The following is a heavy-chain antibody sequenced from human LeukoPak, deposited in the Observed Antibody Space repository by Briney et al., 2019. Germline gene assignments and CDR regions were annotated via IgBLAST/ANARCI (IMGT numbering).Heavy chain of an antibody. D-gene: IGHD3-22*01. J-gene: IGHJ4*02. Sequence: ASVKVSCKASGYTFTSYAMHWVRQAPGQRLEWMGWINAGNGNTKYSQKFQGRVTITRDTSASTAYMELRSLRSDDTAVYYCARFDYYDSPTRIDYWGQGTLVTVSS. CDR3: ARFDYYDSPTRIDY. V-gene: IGHV1-3*01. CDR1: GYTFTSYA. CDR2: INAGNGNT.